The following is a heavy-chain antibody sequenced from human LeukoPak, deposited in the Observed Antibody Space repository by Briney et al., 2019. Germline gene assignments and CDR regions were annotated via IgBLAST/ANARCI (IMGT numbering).Heavy chain of an antibody. J-gene: IGHJ5*02. CDR3: ARVEELLWFGELFNWFDP. D-gene: IGHD3-10*01. CDR1: GGSISSYY. V-gene: IGHV4-59*12. Sequence: PSETLSLTCTVSGGSISSYYWSWIRQPPGKGLEWIGYIYYSGSTNYNPSLKSRVTISVDTSKNQFSLELSSVTAADTAVYYCARVEELLWFGELFNWFDPWGQGTLVTVSS. CDR2: IYYSGST.